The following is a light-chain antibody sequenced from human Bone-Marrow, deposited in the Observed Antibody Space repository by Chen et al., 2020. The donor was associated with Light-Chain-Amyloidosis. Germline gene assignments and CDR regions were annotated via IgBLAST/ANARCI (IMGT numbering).Light chain of an antibody. CDR2: EDD. Sequence: NFMLTQPHSVSESPGKTVIISCTRSSGSIATNYVQWYQQRPGSSPTTVISEDDQRPSGVPARFSGSIDRSSNSASLTISGLKTEDEADYYCQSYQGSSQGVFGGGTKLTVL. CDR1: SGSIATNY. CDR3: QSYQGSSQGV. V-gene: IGLV6-57*01. J-gene: IGLJ3*02.